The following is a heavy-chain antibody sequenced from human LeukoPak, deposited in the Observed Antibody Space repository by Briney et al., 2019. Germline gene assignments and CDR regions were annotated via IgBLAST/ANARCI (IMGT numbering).Heavy chain of an antibody. J-gene: IGHJ3*01. D-gene: IGHD4-11*01. CDR1: GGSISSYY. V-gene: IGHV4-59*01. CDR2: IYYSGST. Sequence: SETLSLTCTVSGGSISSYYWSWIRQPPGKGLEWIGYIYYSGSTNYNPSLKSRVTISVDTSKNQFSLKLSSVTAADTAVYYCARGTTVTQIAFFWGQGTMVTVSS. CDR3: ARGTTVTQIAFF.